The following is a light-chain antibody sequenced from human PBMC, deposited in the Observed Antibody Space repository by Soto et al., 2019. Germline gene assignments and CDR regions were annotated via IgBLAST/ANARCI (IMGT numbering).Light chain of an antibody. Sequence: EIVLTQSPGTLSLSPGERATLSCRASQSVSSTYLAWYQQKPGQAPMLIIYGASSRATGIPDRFSGSGSGTDFTLTISRLEPEDFAVYYCQKYGSLTSSTFGQGTKVEIK. CDR2: GAS. CDR1: QSVSSTY. J-gene: IGKJ1*01. CDR3: QKYGSLTSST. V-gene: IGKV3-20*01.